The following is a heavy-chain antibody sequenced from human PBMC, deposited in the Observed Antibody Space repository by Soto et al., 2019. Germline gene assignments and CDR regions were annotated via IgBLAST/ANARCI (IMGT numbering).Heavy chain of an antibody. D-gene: IGHD2-21*01. V-gene: IGHV3-15*01. CDR1: GFTFSNAW. CDR2: IKSKTDGGTT. J-gene: IGHJ3*02. CDR3: TTDPSDPRGFDI. Sequence: GGSLRLSCAASGFTFSNAWMSWVRQAPGKGLEWVGRIKSKTDGGTTNYAAPVKGRFTISRDDSKNTLYLQMNSLKTEDTAVYYCTTDPSDPRGFDIWGQGTMVTVSS.